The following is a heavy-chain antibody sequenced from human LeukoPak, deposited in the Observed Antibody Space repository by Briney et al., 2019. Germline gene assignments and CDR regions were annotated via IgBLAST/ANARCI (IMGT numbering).Heavy chain of an antibody. J-gene: IGHJ4*02. Sequence: PSETLSLTCTASGGSISSSGYYWGWIRQPPGKGLEWIGSIHYSGSTYYNPSLNSRVTISIDTSKNQFSLKLSFVTAADTAVYYCARGSDYYDSSGLGYWGQGTLVTVSS. CDR3: ARGSDYYDSSGLGY. D-gene: IGHD3-22*01. CDR1: GGSISSSGYY. V-gene: IGHV4-39*07. CDR2: IHYSGST.